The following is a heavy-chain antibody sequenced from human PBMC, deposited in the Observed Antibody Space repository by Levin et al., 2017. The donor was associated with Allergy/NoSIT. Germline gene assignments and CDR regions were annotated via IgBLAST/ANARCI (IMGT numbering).Heavy chain of an antibody. Sequence: GSLRLSCTVSGGSITSYYWSWIRQPPGKGLEWIGYISYSGSTNYNPSLKSRVTISLHTSKNQFSLKLSSVTAADTAVYYCARGTSSSGWYFAYWGQGALVTVSS. D-gene: IGHD6-19*01. CDR2: ISYSGST. J-gene: IGHJ4*02. CDR3: ARGTSSSGWYFAY. CDR1: GGSITSYY. V-gene: IGHV4-59*01.